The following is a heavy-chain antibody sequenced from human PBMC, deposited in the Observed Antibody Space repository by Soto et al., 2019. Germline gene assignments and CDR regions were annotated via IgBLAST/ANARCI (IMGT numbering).Heavy chain of an antibody. Sequence: QVPLRESGPGLVKPSQTLSLTCSVSGASVAGGSYYWSWVRQPPGKGLEWIGYIPSRGRPFYNPSLKSRGTISADTSKNQLSLQLTSVTAADTAVYYCARDTYSGYDFGLWGQGTLVTVSS. CDR2: IPSRGRP. CDR3: ARDTYSGYDFGL. J-gene: IGHJ5*02. D-gene: IGHD5-12*01. V-gene: IGHV4-30-4*01. CDR1: GASVAGGSYY.